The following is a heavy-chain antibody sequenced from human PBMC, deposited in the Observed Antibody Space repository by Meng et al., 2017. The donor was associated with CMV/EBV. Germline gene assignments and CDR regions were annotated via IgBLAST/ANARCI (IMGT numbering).Heavy chain of an antibody. J-gene: IGHJ5*02. D-gene: IGHD3-10*01. V-gene: IGHV3-23*01. CDR1: GFTFSSYA. Sequence: GESLKISCAASGFTFSSYAMNWVRQAPGKGLEWVSAVTDSGGSTYYADSVKGRFTISRDNSKNTLYLQMNSLRAEDTAVYYCAGEGYYYRPGWFDPWGQGTLVTVSS. CDR2: VTDSGGST. CDR3: AGEGYYYRPGWFDP.